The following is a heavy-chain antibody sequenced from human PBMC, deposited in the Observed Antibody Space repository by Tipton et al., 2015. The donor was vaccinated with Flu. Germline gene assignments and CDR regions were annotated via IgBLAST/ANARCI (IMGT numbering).Heavy chain of an antibody. CDR2: IYYSGST. J-gene: IGHJ4*02. D-gene: IGHD1-26*01. CDR1: GGSISSYY. Sequence: TLSLTCTVSGGSISSYYWSRIRQPPGKGLEWIGNIYYSGSTNYNPSLKSRVTISVDTSKNQFSLKLSSVTAADTAVYYCARVGRMGGAVVSGFDYWGQGTLVTVSS. V-gene: IGHV4-59*01. CDR3: ARVGRMGGAVVSGFDY.